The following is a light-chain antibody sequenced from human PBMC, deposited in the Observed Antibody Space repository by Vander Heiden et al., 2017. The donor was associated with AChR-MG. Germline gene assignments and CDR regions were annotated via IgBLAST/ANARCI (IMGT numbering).Light chain of an antibody. V-gene: IGKV1-9*01. J-gene: IGKJ3*01. Sequence: DIQLTQSPSFLSASVGDRVTITCRASQGIGTSLAWYQQQPGKAPKLLVYAASTLQSGVPSRFSGSGSGSEFTLTISSLLPEDFATYYCQRLNTYPLTFGHGTKVDVK. CDR1: QGIGTS. CDR2: AAS. CDR3: QRLNTYPLT.